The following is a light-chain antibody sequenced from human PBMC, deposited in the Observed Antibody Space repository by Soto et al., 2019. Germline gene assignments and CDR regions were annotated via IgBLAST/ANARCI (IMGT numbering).Light chain of an antibody. Sequence: DIQMTQSPSTLSASVGDRVTITCRASQSIDSWLAWYQQKPGKAPNLLIYKASSLESGVPSRFSGSGSGTEFTLTISSLQPDDFVTYYCQQYSSSPLTFGQGTNLEI. CDR1: QSIDSW. CDR2: KAS. CDR3: QQYSSSPLT. V-gene: IGKV1-5*03. J-gene: IGKJ2*01.